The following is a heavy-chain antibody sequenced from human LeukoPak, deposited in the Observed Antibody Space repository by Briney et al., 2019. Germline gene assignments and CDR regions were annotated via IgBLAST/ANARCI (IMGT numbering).Heavy chain of an antibody. J-gene: IGHJ4*02. D-gene: IGHD3-22*01. CDR1: GVNFADYA. Sequence: AGGSLRLSCVVSGVNFADYAMHWVRQPPGKGLEWVSLISADGGSTFSADSVKGRFSISRDNAKNSLYLQMNSLRADDTAVYYCARDTYDSSGYYCYWGQGTLVSVSS. CDR2: ISADGGST. V-gene: IGHV3-43*02. CDR3: ARDTYDSSGYYCY.